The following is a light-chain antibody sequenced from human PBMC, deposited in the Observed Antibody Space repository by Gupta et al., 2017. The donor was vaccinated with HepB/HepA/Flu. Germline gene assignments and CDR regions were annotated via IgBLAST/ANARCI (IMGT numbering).Light chain of an antibody. CDR1: QSVGTD. J-gene: IGKJ4*01. V-gene: IGKV6-21*01. CDR2: FAS. Sequence: VLTQSPDFQSVSPEGKVTITCRASQSVGTDLHWYRQKPGQSPMLLIKFASQSLSGVPPRIIGSGSGTYFTLTISSPRAEDAATYYCQQRDVLPLTFGGGTKVEIK. CDR3: QQRDVLPLT.